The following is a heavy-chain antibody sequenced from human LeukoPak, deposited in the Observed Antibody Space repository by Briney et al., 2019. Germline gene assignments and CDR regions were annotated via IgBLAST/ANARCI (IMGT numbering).Heavy chain of an antibody. Sequence: SETLSLTCTVSGGSINSYYWSWIRQPPGKGLEWIGYIYYSGGTNYNPSLKSRVTISLGTSKNQFSLKLSSVTAADTAVYYCARLLWFGDFYMDVWGTGTTVTVSS. CDR1: GGSINSYY. V-gene: IGHV4-59*01. D-gene: IGHD3-10*01. J-gene: IGHJ6*03. CDR2: IYYSGGT. CDR3: ARLLWFGDFYMDV.